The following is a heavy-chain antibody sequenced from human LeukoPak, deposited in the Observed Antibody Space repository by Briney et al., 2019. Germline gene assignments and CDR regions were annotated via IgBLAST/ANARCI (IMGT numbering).Heavy chain of an antibody. V-gene: IGHV3-48*01. CDR3: ARDPSGSYFDY. D-gene: IGHD1-26*01. CDR2: ISSSSSTI. J-gene: IGHJ4*02. Sequence: GGSLRLSCAASGFTFSSYSMNWVRQAPGKGLEGVSYISSSSSTIYYADSVKGRFTISRDNAKNSLYLQMNSLRAEDTAVYYCARDPSGSYFDYWGQGTLVTVSS. CDR1: GFTFSSYS.